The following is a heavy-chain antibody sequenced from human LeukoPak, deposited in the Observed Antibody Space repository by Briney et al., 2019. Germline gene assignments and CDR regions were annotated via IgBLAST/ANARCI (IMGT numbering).Heavy chain of an antibody. CDR1: GFTFDDYG. D-gene: IGHD3-10*01. J-gene: IGHJ4*02. CDR3: ARDWDYYGSGGYYTGFDY. V-gene: IGHV3-20*04. CDR2: INWNGGST. Sequence: GGSLRLSCAASGFTFDDYGMSWVRQAPGKGLEWVSGINWNGGSTGYADSVKGRFTISRDNAKNSLYLQMNSLRAEDTALYYCARDWDYYGSGGYYTGFDYWGQGTLVTVSS.